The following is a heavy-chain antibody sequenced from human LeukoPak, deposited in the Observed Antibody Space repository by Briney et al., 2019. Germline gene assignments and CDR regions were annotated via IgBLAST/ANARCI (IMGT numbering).Heavy chain of an antibody. V-gene: IGHV1-24*01. CDR2: FDPEDGET. J-gene: IGHJ4*02. CDR1: GYTLTELS. Sequence: ASVKVSCKVSGYTLTELSMHWVRQAPGKGLEWMGGFDPEDGETIYAQKFQGRVTVTEDTSTDTAYMELSSLRSEDTAVYYCATDPLGSGYYVHWGQGTLVTVSS. D-gene: IGHD3-3*01. CDR3: ATDPLGSGYYVH.